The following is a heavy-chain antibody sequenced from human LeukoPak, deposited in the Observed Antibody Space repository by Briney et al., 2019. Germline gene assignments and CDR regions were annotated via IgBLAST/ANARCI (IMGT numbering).Heavy chain of an antibody. CDR2: ISSSSSSYI. Sequence: GGSLRLSCAASGFTFMTYSMNWVRQAPGKGLEWVSSISSSSSSYIYYADSVKGRFTISRDNAKNSLYMQMNSLRAEDTAVYYCARRRGYNYDYRSKNMGYFDYWGREPWSPSPQ. V-gene: IGHV3-21*01. D-gene: IGHD5-18*01. J-gene: IGHJ4*02. CDR1: GFTFMTYS. CDR3: ARRRGYNYDYRSKNMGYFDY.